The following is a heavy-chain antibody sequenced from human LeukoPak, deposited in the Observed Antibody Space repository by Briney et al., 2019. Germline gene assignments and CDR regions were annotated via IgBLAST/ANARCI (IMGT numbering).Heavy chain of an antibody. Sequence: GGSLRLSCAASGFTLSSYAMNWVRQAPGKGLEWVSTISGGGGSTYYADSVKGRFTISRDNSKNTLYLQVNSLRAEDTAVYYCAKGGKWDVTPFDYWGQGTLVTVSS. CDR1: GFTLSSYA. CDR2: ISGGGGST. J-gene: IGHJ4*02. V-gene: IGHV3-23*01. D-gene: IGHD1-26*01. CDR3: AKGGKWDVTPFDY.